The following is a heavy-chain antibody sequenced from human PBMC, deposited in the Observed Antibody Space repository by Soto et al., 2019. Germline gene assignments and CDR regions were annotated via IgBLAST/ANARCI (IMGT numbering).Heavy chain of an antibody. CDR3: ARDHRRRGYSYGLAEFDY. V-gene: IGHV1-18*01. J-gene: IGHJ4*02. D-gene: IGHD5-18*01. CDR1: GYTFTSYG. CDR2: ISAYNGNT. Sequence: QVQLVQSGAEVKKPGASVKVSCKPSGYTFTSYGISWVRQAPGQGLGGMGWISAYNGNTNYAQKLQGRVTMTTDTSTSTAYMELRSLRSDDTAVYYCARDHRRRGYSYGLAEFDYWGQGTLVTVSS.